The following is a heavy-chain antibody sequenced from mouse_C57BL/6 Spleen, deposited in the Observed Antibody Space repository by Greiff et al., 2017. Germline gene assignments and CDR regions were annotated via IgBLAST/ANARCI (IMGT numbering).Heavy chain of an antibody. D-gene: IGHD2-4*01. J-gene: IGHJ2*01. Sequence: VQLQQPGAELVKPGASVKMSCKASGYTFTSYWITWVKQRPGQGLEWIGDIYPGSGSTNYNEKFKSKATLTVDTASSAAYMQLSSLTSEDSAVYYCAREGIYYYDVYFDYWGQGTTLTVSS. CDR3: AREGIYYYDVYFDY. CDR2: IYPGSGST. V-gene: IGHV1-55*01. CDR1: GYTFTSYW.